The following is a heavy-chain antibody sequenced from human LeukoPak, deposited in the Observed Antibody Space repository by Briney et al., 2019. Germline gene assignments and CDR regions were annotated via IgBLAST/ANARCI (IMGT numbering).Heavy chain of an antibody. CDR2: IKSKTDGGTT. V-gene: IGHV3-15*01. J-gene: IGHJ3*02. Sequence: PGGSLRLSCGASGFTFSNAWMSWVRQAPGKGLEWVGRIKSKTDGGTTDYAAPVKGRFTISRDDSKNTLYLQMNSLKTEDTAVYYCTTDPTRPDAFDIWGRGTMVTVSS. CDR1: GFTFSNAW. CDR3: TTDPTRPDAFDI.